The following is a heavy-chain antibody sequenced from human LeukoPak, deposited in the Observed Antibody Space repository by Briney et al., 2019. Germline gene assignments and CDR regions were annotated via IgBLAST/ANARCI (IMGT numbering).Heavy chain of an antibody. J-gene: IGHJ3*02. CDR3: ARLRPMGGSFPHSFDI. V-gene: IGHV4-4*07. CDR1: GGSISNYY. D-gene: IGHD1-26*01. Sequence: SETLSLTCPVSGGSISNYYWSWIRQPAGKGLEWIGRIYTSGSTNYNSSLKSRLTMSVDTSKNQFSLKLSSVTAADTAVYYCARLRPMGGSFPHSFDIWGQGTMVTVSS. CDR2: IYTSGST.